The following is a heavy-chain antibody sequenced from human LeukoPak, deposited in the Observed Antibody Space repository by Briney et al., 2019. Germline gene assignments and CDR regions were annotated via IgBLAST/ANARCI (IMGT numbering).Heavy chain of an antibody. V-gene: IGHV3-48*04. CDR1: GFTFSRYS. J-gene: IGHJ4*02. Sequence: PGGSLRLSCAASGFTFSRYSMNWVRQAPGKGLEWVSYISSNSSTVYYADSVKGRFTISRDNAKNSLYLQMNSLRAEDTAVYYCARQYDSSGYYHTGVDYWGQGTLVTVSS. CDR2: ISSNSSTV. CDR3: ARQYDSSGYYHTGVDY. D-gene: IGHD3-22*01.